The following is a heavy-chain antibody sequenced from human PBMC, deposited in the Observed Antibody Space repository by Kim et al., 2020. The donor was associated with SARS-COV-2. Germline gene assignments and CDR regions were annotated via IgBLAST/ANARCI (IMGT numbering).Heavy chain of an antibody. J-gene: IGHJ4*02. CDR1: GFTFSSYA. Sequence: GGSLRLSCAASGFTFSSYAMSWVRQAPGKGLEWISAISGNGATTYYTDSVKGRFTVSRDNSKNTLSLQMSSLRAEDTAIYYCARRDGLPDYWGQGTLVTVSS. CDR2: ISGNGATT. D-gene: IGHD4-17*01. CDR3: ARRDGLPDY. V-gene: IGHV3-23*01.